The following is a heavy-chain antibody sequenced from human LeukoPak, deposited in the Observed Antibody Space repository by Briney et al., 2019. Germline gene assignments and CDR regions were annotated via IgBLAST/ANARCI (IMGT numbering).Heavy chain of an antibody. CDR1: GYTFTDYY. J-gene: IGHJ4*02. CDR2: INPNSGGT. D-gene: IGHD4-17*01. Sequence: ASVKVSCKASGYTFTDYYMHWVRQAPGQGLEWMGWINPNSGGTNYAQKFQGRVTMTRDTSISTAYMELSRLRSDDTAVYYCARDMAVTTGIDYWGQGTLVTVSS. V-gene: IGHV1-2*02. CDR3: ARDMAVTTGIDY.